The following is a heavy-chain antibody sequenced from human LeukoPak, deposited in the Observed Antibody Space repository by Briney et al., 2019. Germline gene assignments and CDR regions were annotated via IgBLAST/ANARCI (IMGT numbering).Heavy chain of an antibody. CDR3: ARDKSISAYYYDSRAIGY. D-gene: IGHD3-22*01. J-gene: IGHJ4*02. Sequence: ASVKVSCKASGYTFTSYDISWVRQAPGQGLEWMGWISAYNGNTNYAQKLQGRVTMTTDTSTSTAYMELRSLRSDDTAVYYCARDKSISAYYYDSRAIGYWGQGTLVTVSS. V-gene: IGHV1-18*01. CDR2: ISAYNGNT. CDR1: GYTFTSYD.